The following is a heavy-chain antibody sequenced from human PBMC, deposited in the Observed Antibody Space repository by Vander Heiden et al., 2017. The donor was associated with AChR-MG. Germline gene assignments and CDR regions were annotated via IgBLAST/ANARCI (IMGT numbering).Heavy chain of an antibody. CDR3: AKDLYDYIWGSYFDY. J-gene: IGHJ4*02. CDR2: ISWNSGSI. V-gene: IGHV3-9*01. Sequence: EVQLVESGGGLVQPGRSLRLSCAASGSTVDDYGMDVVRQAPGKGLEWVSGISWNSGSIGYADSVKGRFTISRDNAKNSLYLQMNSLRAEDTALYYCAKDLYDYIWGSYFDYWGQGTLVTVSS. D-gene: IGHD3-16*01. CDR1: GSTVDDYG.